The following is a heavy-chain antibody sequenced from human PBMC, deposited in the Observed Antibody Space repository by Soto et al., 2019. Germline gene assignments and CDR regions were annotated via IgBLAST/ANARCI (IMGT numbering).Heavy chain of an antibody. CDR1: GGSISSYY. V-gene: IGHV4-59*01. D-gene: IGHD2-21*01. CDR2: IYYSGST. CDR3: ARGFYSKRTRYYYYGMDV. Sequence: SETLSLTCTVSGGSISSYYWSWIRQPPGKGLEWVGYIYYSGSTNYNPSLKSRVTIPVDTSKNQFSLKLSSVTAADTAVYYCARGFYSKRTRYYYYGMDVWGQGTTVTVSS. J-gene: IGHJ6*02.